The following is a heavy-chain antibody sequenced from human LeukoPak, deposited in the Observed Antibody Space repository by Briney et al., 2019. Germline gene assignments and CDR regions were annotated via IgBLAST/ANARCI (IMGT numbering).Heavy chain of an antibody. CDR2: ISYDGSNK. V-gene: IGHV3-30*18. CDR1: GFTFSSYG. Sequence: PGRSLRLSCAASGFTFSSYGMHWVRQAPGKGLEWVAVISYDGSNKYYADSVKGRFTISRDNSKNTLYLQMNSLRAEDTAVYYCAKFGRYSSSWFDYWGQGTLVTVSS. CDR3: AKFGRYSSSWFDY. J-gene: IGHJ4*02. D-gene: IGHD6-13*01.